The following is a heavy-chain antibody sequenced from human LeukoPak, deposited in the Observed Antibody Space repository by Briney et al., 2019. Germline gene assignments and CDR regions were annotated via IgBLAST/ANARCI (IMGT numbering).Heavy chain of an antibody. J-gene: IGHJ4*02. CDR3: AKDKAGTIVWYGRWAIRLFHY. V-gene: IGHV3-43*02. D-gene: IGHD6-13*01. Sequence: GGSLRPSCAASGFNVDAYAMHWVRQAPGKGLQWISLISADGGSTYYADSVKGRFTISRDNSKNSLYLQMNSLTTEDTAFYYCAKDKAGTIVWYGRWAIRLFHYLAQGNLLTVSS. CDR1: GFNVDAYA. CDR2: ISADGGST.